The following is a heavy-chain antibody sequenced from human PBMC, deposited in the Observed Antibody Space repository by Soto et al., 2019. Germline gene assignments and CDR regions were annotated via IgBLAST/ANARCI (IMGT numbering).Heavy chain of an antibody. V-gene: IGHV4-59*08. CDR2: IYYSGST. J-gene: IGHJ4*02. CDR1: GGSISSYY. D-gene: IGHD6-13*01. Sequence: PSETLSLTCTVSGGSISSYYWSWIRQPPGKGLEWIGYIYYSGSTNYNPSLKSRVTISANTSKKQFSLKLSSVTAADTAVYYCARHMYRSSPDYWGQETLVTVS. CDR3: ARHMYRSSPDY.